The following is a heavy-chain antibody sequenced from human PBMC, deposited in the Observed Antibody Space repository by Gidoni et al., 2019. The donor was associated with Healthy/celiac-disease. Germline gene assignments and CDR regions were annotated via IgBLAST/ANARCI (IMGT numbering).Heavy chain of an antibody. CDR1: GFTFGSYS. J-gene: IGHJ5*02. V-gene: IGHV3-48*02. CDR2: ISSSSSTI. CDR3: ARASYSGSYKGLDP. Sequence: EVQLVESGGGLVQPGGSLRLSCAASGFTFGSYSMNWVRQAPGKGLGWVSYISSSSSTIYYADSVKGRFTISRDNAKNSLYLQMNSLRDEDTAVNCWARASYSGSYKGLDPWGQGTLVTVSS. D-gene: IGHD1-26*01.